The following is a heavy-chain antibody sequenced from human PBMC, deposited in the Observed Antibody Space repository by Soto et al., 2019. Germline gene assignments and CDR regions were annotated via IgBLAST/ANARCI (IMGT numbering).Heavy chain of an antibody. V-gene: IGHV3-7*01. CDR1: GFTLSSYW. J-gene: IGHJ3*02. CDR2: IKQDGSEQ. CDR3: ASPSPVTATGGFDI. D-gene: IGHD2-21*02. Sequence: GGPLRLSCAASGFTLSSYWMSWVRQAPGKGLEWVANIKQDGSEQYYVDSVKGRFTISRDNAKNSLYLQMNSLRAEDTAVYYCASPSPVTATGGFDIWGQGTMVTVSS.